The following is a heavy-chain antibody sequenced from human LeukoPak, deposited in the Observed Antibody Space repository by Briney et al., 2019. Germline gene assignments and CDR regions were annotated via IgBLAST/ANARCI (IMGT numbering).Heavy chain of an antibody. J-gene: IGHJ3*02. D-gene: IGHD7-27*01. Sequence: GGSLRLSCAASGFTLSSNWMSWFRQAPGKGLEWVANIKQDGSEKYYVDSVKGRFTVSRDNAKNSLYLEMNSLRAEDTAVYYCARDAQTGEHAFDIWGQGTMVTVSS. CDR2: IKQDGSEK. CDR3: ARDAQTGEHAFDI. CDR1: GFTLSSNW. V-gene: IGHV3-7*01.